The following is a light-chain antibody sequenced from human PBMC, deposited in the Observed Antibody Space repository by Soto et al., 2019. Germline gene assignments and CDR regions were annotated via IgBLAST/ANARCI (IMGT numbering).Light chain of an antibody. CDR2: GAS. CDR3: QQYAGSPRT. V-gene: IGKV3-20*01. Sequence: EIVLTQSPGTLSLSPGERATLSCTASQSVRSGYVAWYQQKPGQAPRLLIYGASFRASGISDRFSGSGSATGFTLTISRMEPEDVAVYYCQQYAGSPRTFGQGTKVDIK. J-gene: IGKJ1*01. CDR1: QSVRSGY.